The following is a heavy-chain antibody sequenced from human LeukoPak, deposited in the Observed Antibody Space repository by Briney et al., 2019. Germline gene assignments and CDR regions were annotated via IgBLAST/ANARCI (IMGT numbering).Heavy chain of an antibody. CDR1: GYTFTSYD. J-gene: IGHJ4*02. CDR2: ISAYNGNT. D-gene: IGHD3-9*01. CDR3: ARGDYFDWPEPLDY. V-gene: IGHV1-18*01. Sequence: ASVKVSCKASGYTFTSYDINWVRQATGQGLEWMGWISAYNGNTNYAQKLQGRVTMTTDTSTSTAYMELRSLRSDDTAVYYCARGDYFDWPEPLDYWGQGTLVTVSS.